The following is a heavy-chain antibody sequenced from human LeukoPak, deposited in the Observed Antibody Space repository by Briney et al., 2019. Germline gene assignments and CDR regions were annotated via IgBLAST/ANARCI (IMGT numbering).Heavy chain of an antibody. CDR3: TRVIVATKDY. Sequence: GRSLRLSCTGSGFTFGDYAMNWVRQAPGKGLEWVGFIRSKNYGGTTEYAASVKGRFTISRDDSKSIAYLQMNSLKTEDTAVYYCTRVIVATKDYWGQGTLVTVSS. D-gene: IGHD5-12*01. CDR1: GFTFGDYA. J-gene: IGHJ4*02. V-gene: IGHV3-49*04. CDR2: IRSKNYGGTT.